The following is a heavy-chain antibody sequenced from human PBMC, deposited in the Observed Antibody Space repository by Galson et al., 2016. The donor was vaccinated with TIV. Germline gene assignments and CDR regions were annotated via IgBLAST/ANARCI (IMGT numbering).Heavy chain of an antibody. D-gene: IGHD1-1*01. CDR2: IIPIYATT. V-gene: IGHV1-69*13. J-gene: IGHJ1*01. CDR3: ARAPLEVENWNQYFDH. CDR1: GFTFRGYT. Sequence: SVKVSCKASGFTFRGYTIIWVRQAPGQGLEWLGGIIPIYATTNYAQNFQGRVTITADASARTVYMELSNLRSEDTAVYFCARAPLEVENWNQYFDHGGQGTRAAFSS.